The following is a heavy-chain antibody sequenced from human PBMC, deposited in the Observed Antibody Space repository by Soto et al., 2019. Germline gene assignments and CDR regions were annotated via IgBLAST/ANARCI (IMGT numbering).Heavy chain of an antibody. CDR1: GFTFRTYW. V-gene: IGHV3-7*03. D-gene: IGHD5-18*01. Sequence: LRLSCGASGFTFRTYWMSWVRQAPGKGLEWVANIKQDGSEKYYVDSVKGRFTISRDNAKNSLYLQMNSLRAEDTAVYYCARTGHSYGTYPFDYWGQGTLVKVSS. CDR3: ARTGHSYGTYPFDY. CDR2: IKQDGSEK. J-gene: IGHJ4*02.